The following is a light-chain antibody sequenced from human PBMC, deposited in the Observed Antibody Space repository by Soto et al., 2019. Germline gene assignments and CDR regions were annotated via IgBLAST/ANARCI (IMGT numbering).Light chain of an antibody. CDR3: MQTLQTPLT. V-gene: IGKV2-28*01. CDR1: QSLLHYNGNNY. Sequence: DIVMTQSPLSLPVTPGEPASISCRSSQSLLHYNGNNYLGWYLQRPGQSPQVLIYLGSNRASGVPDRFSGSGSGTDCTLKISRVETEDVGVYYCMQTLQTPLTFGQGTRLEIK. CDR2: LGS. J-gene: IGKJ5*01.